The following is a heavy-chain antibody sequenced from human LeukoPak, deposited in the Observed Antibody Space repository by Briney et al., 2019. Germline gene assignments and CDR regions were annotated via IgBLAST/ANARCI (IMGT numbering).Heavy chain of an antibody. CDR1: GFTFSSYE. D-gene: IGHD3-10*01. CDR2: ISSSGSTI. V-gene: IGHV3-48*03. CDR3: ARDGPSIIRGVIRGAVAYYYYYMDV. J-gene: IGHJ6*03. Sequence: GGSLRLSCAASGFTFSSYEMNWVRQAPGKGLEWVSYISSSGSTIYYADSVKGRFTISRDNAKNSLYLQMNSLRAEDTAVYYCARDGPSIIRGVIRGAVAYYYYYMDVWGKGTTVTISS.